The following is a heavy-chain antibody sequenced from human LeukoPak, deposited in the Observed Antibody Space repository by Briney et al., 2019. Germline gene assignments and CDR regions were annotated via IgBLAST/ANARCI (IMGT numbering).Heavy chain of an antibody. J-gene: IGHJ3*02. D-gene: IGHD3-16*01. Sequence: GGSLRLSCAASGFTVSNNHIIWVRHAPGKGLEWVSVIYSGGSTYFAESVKGRFTISRDSSKNTLYLQMNSLRAEDTAVYYCATEPRRLGDLLTIWGQGTMVSVS. CDR2: IYSGGST. CDR1: GFTVSNNH. CDR3: ATEPRRLGDLLTI. V-gene: IGHV3-66*01.